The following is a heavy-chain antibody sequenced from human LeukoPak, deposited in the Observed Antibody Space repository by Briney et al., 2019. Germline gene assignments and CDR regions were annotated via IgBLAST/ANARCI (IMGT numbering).Heavy chain of an antibody. CDR1: GFTFRSYS. J-gene: IGHJ4*02. Sequence: RAGGSLRLSCAASGFTFRSYSMNWVRQAPGKGLEWVSSISTSRSYIYYAGSVKGRFTISRDNAKNSLYLQMNSLRAEDTAVYYCARDCSSTSCDTDYWGQGTLVTVSS. CDR2: ISTSRSYI. CDR3: ARDCSSTSCDTDY. D-gene: IGHD2-2*01. V-gene: IGHV3-21*01.